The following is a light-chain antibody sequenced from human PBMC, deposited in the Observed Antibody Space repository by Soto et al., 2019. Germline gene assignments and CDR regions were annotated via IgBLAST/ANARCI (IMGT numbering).Light chain of an antibody. J-gene: IGKJ1*01. V-gene: IGKV3-15*01. Sequence: EIVLTQSPATLSLSPGERATLSCRTSQSVSGYLAWYQQKPGQAPRLLIHGASTRATGFPARFSGSGSGTGFTLTISSLQSEDFAVYYCQQYNNWPWTFGQGTKVDIK. CDR2: GAS. CDR3: QQYNNWPWT. CDR1: QSVSGY.